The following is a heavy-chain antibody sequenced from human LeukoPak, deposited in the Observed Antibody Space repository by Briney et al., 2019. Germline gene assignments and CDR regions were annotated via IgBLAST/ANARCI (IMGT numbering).Heavy chain of an antibody. CDR1: GFTFISYA. CDR3: AKDLSMLVVGPIDY. J-gene: IGHJ4*02. Sequence: GGSLRLSCAASGFTFISYAMSWVRQAPGKGLEWVSAISGSGAYTYYADSVKGRFTISRDNSKNTLYLQMNSLRAEDTAVYYCAKDLSMLVVGPIDYWGQGTLVTVSS. D-gene: IGHD3-22*01. CDR2: ISGSGAYT. V-gene: IGHV3-23*01.